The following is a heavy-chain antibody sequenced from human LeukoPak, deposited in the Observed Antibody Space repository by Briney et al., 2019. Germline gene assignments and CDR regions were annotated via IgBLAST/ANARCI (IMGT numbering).Heavy chain of an antibody. CDR3: ARTYYYGSGSYWRWFDP. CDR2: INPNSGGT. CDR1: GYTFTGYY. V-gene: IGHV1-2*02. D-gene: IGHD3-10*01. Sequence: ASVKVSCKASGYTFTGYYMHWVRQAPGQGLEWTGWINPNSGGTNYAQKFQGRVTMTRDTSISTAYMELSRLRSDDTAVYYCARTYYYGSGSYWRWFDPWGQGTLVTVSS. J-gene: IGHJ5*02.